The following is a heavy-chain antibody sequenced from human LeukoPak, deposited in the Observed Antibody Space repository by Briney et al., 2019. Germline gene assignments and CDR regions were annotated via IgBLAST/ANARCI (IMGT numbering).Heavy chain of an antibody. Sequence: ASVKVSCKASGYTFTSYGISWVRQAPGQGLEGMGWISAYNGNTNYAQKLQGRVTMTTHTSTRTANMEPSSLRSDDTAVYYCARVGGGGILTGYYQDYWGQGTLVTVSS. CDR3: ARVGGGGILTGYYQDY. J-gene: IGHJ4*02. D-gene: IGHD3-9*01. V-gene: IGHV1-18*01. CDR2: ISAYNGNT. CDR1: GYTFTSYG.